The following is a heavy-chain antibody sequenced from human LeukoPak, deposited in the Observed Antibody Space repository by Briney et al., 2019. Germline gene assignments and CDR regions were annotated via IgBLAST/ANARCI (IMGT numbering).Heavy chain of an antibody. Sequence: GKSLRLSCAASGFTFSNYAMNWVRQAPGKGLEWVAVISYDGRKTYYAESMKGRFTISRDNPNYTLYLQMDSLRAGDTAVYYCARWKAVKGTFDYWGQGTLVTVSS. CDR3: ARWKAVKGTFDY. V-gene: IGHV3-30*04. CDR1: GFTFSNYA. CDR2: ISYDGRKT. D-gene: IGHD1-7*01. J-gene: IGHJ4*02.